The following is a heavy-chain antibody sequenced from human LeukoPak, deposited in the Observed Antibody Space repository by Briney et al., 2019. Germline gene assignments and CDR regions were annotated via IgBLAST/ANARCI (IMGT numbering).Heavy chain of an antibody. CDR3: ARDKVDSSGWPTTSGRDFDY. J-gene: IGHJ4*02. Sequence: GLEWMGWINTNTGNPPYAQGFTGRFVFCLDTSVSTAYVQICSLKAEDTAVYYCARDKVDSSGWPTTSGRDFDYWGQGTLVTVSS. V-gene: IGHV7-4-1*01. D-gene: IGHD6-19*01. CDR2: INTNTGNP.